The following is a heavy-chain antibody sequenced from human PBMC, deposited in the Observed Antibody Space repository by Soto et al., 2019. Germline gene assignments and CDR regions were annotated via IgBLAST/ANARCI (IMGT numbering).Heavy chain of an antibody. D-gene: IGHD2-15*01. J-gene: IGHJ4*02. V-gene: IGHV4-39*01. CDR2: IFDSGTS. CDR1: GGSISNSSYY. CDR3: TKIQRRGINSDY. Sequence: LQLQQSVPGLVKPSVTLSLTCTVSGGSISNSSYYLGWIRQPPGKGLEWIGHIFDSGTSYSNPSFNGRVTLSVDTSQNTFFLQLHSVTAADTAVYYCTKIQRRGINSDYWAQGPLVSVS.